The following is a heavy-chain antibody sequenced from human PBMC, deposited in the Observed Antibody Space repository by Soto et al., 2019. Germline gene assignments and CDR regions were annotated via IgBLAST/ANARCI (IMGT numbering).Heavy chain of an antibody. Sequence: QVQLVQSGVEVKKPGASVKVSCKASGYTFTDYRMIWVRQAPGQGLEWMGIINPSGGSTDYAPNCQGRVTLTRDSFTSTVYMELSNLRSEDTAVYYCAGPAGRLADWFDPWGQGTLVTVSS. CDR2: INPSGGST. V-gene: IGHV1-46*01. D-gene: IGHD6-6*01. J-gene: IGHJ5*02. CDR1: GYTFTDYR. CDR3: AGPAGRLADWFDP.